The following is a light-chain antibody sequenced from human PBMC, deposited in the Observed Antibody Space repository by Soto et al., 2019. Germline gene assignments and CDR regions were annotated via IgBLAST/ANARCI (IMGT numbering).Light chain of an antibody. CDR3: QQRSNWPPVFT. Sequence: ILLTPSPSTLCWSRWETATLSCTARQSISSDLAWYQQKPGQAPRLLIYDASNRATGIPARFSGSGSGTDFTLIISSLEPEDSATYYCQQRSNWPPVFTFGQGTRLEIK. CDR2: DAS. J-gene: IGKJ5*01. V-gene: IGKV3-11*01. CDR1: QSISSD.